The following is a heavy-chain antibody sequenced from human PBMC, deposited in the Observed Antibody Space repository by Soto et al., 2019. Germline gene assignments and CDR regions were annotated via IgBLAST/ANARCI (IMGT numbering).Heavy chain of an antibody. V-gene: IGHV3-21*01. CDR1: GFTFSSYS. D-gene: IGHD4-17*01. J-gene: IGHJ6*02. CDR3: ASMTTVTSNGYYYYYYGMDV. CDR2: ISSSSSYI. Sequence: GGSLRLSCAASGFTFSSYSMNWVRQAPGKGLEWVSSISSSSSYIYYADSVKGRFTISRDNAKNSLYLQMNSLRAEDTAVYYCASMTTVTSNGYYYYYYGMDVWGQGTTVTVSS.